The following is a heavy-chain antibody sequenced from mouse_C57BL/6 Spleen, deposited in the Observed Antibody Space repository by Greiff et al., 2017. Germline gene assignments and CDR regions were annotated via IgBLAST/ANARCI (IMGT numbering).Heavy chain of an antibody. J-gene: IGHJ2*01. CDR2: INPYNGGT. D-gene: IGHD2-1*01. CDR1: GYTFTDYN. V-gene: IGHV1-22*01. CDR3: ANYGNSLDY. Sequence: VQLQQSGPELVKPGASVTMSCKASGYTFTDYNMHWVKQSHGKSLEWIGYINPYNGGTSYNQKFKGKATLTVNKSSSTAYMEFRSLTSEDPAVYYCANYGNSLDYWGQGTTLTVSS.